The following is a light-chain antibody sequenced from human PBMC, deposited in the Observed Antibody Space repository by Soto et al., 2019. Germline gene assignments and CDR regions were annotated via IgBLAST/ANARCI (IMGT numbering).Light chain of an antibody. Sequence: SVLTQPPSVSGAPGQRVAISCTGSSSNIGAEYDVHWYQQLPGTAPKRLIYGDNNRPSGVPDRFSGSKSGTSASLAITGLQPEDEADYYCQSYDSNNNFVYGTGTKVTAL. V-gene: IGLV1-40*01. J-gene: IGLJ1*01. CDR3: QSYDSNNNFV. CDR2: GDN. CDR1: SSNIGAEYD.